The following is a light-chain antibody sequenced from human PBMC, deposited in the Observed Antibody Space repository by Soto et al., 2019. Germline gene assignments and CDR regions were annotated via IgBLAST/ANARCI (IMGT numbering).Light chain of an antibody. J-gene: IGKJ1*01. CDR3: HQSGDSPT. Sequence: EIVMTQSPATLSVSPGERATLSCRASQSVSSYYLGWYQQKTGQDARLLIFGVSNRVPGMLERFSGSGSGTDITLTISSLEPEDFAVYYCHQSGDSPTFGQGTKVDIK. CDR2: GVS. V-gene: IGKV3-20*01. CDR1: QSVSSYY.